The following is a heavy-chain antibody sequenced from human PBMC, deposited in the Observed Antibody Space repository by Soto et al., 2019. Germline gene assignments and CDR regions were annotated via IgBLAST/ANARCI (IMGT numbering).Heavy chain of an antibody. V-gene: IGHV4-39*01. Sequence: SETLSLTCSVSGGSVSSGDYYWGWVRQPPGKGLAWIGRIYYSGGAYYNPSLRSRVTVSGAASNNQFSLNLRYVIATDPAVYHCAGHADRGSYTRAFDIWGKGTRVTVSS. D-gene: IGHD1-26*01. CDR2: IYYSGGA. CDR1: GGSVSSGDYY. CDR3: AGHADRGSYTRAFDI. J-gene: IGHJ3*02.